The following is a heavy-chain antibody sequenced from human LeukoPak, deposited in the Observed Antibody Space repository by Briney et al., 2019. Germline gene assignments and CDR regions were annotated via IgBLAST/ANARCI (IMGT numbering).Heavy chain of an antibody. CDR3: ARDRVGATTWLGMSVFDY. V-gene: IGHV4-34*01. J-gene: IGHJ4*02. CDR1: GGSFSGYY. D-gene: IGHD1-26*01. Sequence: PSETLSLTCAVYGGSFSGYYWGWIRQPPGKGLEWIGEINHSGSTNYNPSLKSRVTISVDTSKDQFSLKLSSVTAADTAVYYCARDRVGATTWLGMSVFDYWGQGTLVTVSS. CDR2: INHSGST.